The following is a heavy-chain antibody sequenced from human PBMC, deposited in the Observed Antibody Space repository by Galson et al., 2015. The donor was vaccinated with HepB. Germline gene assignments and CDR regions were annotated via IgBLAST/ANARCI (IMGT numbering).Heavy chain of an antibody. CDR2: ISSGAGSFT. J-gene: IGHJ5*02. V-gene: IGHV3-23*01. CDR1: GFIFSDYD. CDR3: TKRVQLWA. Sequence: SLRLSCAASGFIFSDYDMNWVRQAPGKGLEWVSTISSGAGSFTYYADSVKGRFTISRDNSKNTLSLQMNSLRADDSAMYYCTKRVQLWAWGQGTLVSVSS. D-gene: IGHD1-1*01.